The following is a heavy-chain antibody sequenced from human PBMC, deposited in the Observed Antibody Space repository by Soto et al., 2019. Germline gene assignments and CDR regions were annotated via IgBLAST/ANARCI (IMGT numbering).Heavy chain of an antibody. V-gene: IGHV3-23*01. CDR2: ISGSGGST. Sequence: GGSLRLSCAASGFTFSSYAMSWVRQAPGKGLEWVSAISGSGGSTSYADSVKGRFTISRDNSKNTLYLQMNSLRAEDTAVYYCAKRLYDFWSGPDAFDIWGQGTMVTVSS. J-gene: IGHJ3*02. CDR3: AKRLYDFWSGPDAFDI. D-gene: IGHD3-3*01. CDR1: GFTFSSYA.